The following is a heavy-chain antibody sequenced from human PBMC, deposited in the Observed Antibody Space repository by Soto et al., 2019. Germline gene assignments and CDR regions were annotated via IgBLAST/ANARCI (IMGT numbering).Heavy chain of an antibody. J-gene: IGHJ4*02. Sequence: SETLSLTCTVSGGSISSSSYYWGWIRQPPGKGLEWIGSIYYSGSTYYNPSLKSRVTISVDTSKNQFSLKLSSVTAADTAVYYCARHFRAYCTNGVCPTPNFDYWAQGTLVTVSS. CDR3: ARHFRAYCTNGVCPTPNFDY. D-gene: IGHD2-8*01. CDR2: IYYSGST. V-gene: IGHV4-39*01. CDR1: GGSISSSSYY.